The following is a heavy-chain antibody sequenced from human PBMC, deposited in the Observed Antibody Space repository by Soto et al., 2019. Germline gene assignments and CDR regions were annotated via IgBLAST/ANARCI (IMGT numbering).Heavy chain of an antibody. Sequence: GSLRLSCAASGLTFSSYGMHWVRQAPGKGLEWVAVIGYDGGNKDYADSVKGRFTISRDNSKNTLHLQMNSLRAEDTAVYYCVRDLDSYFDYWGQGTLVTVSS. V-gene: IGHV3-33*01. CDR2: IGYDGGNK. CDR1: GLTFSSYG. J-gene: IGHJ4*02. CDR3: VRDLDSYFDY.